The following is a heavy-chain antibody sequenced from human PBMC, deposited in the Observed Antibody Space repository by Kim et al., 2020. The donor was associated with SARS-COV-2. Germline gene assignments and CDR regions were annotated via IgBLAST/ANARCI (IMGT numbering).Heavy chain of an antibody. Sequence: SETLSLTCAVYGGSFSGYYWSWIRQPPGKGLEWIGEINHSGSTNYNPSLKSRVTISVDTSKNQFSLKLSSVTAADTAVYYCARKWLSARRVATRPFDYWGQGTLVTVSS. J-gene: IGHJ4*02. CDR2: INHSGST. CDR3: ARKWLSARRVATRPFDY. D-gene: IGHD5-12*01. V-gene: IGHV4-34*01. CDR1: GGSFSGYY.